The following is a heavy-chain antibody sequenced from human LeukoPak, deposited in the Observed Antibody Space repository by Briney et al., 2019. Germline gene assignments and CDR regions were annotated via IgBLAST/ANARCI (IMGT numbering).Heavy chain of an antibody. J-gene: IGHJ4*02. CDR3: GRGYCSGGSCYLSDY. CDR2: IYHSGST. Sequence: PSETLSLTCTVSGGSISSGGYYWSWIRQPPGKGLEWIGYIYHSGSTYYNPSLKSRVTISVDRSKNQFSLKLSSVTAADTAVYYCGRGYCSGGSCYLSDYWGQGTLVTVSS. V-gene: IGHV4-30-2*01. CDR1: GGSISSGGYY. D-gene: IGHD2-15*01.